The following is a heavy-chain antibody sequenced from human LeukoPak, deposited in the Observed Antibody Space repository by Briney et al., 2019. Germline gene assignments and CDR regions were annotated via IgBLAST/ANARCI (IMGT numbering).Heavy chain of an antibody. CDR2: ISSSNSAV. D-gene: IGHD3-10*01. Sequence: GGSLRLSCAASGFTFSSYSMKWVRQAPGKGLEWVSSISSSNSAVDYTDALKGRFNRSRDNAKKSLYLQMNSLIAEDTAVYYCARDRSYYGSGSYAMNGKEFWGKGPTVTVSS. CDR3: ARDRSYYGSGSYAMNGKEF. J-gene: IGHJ6*04. V-gene: IGHV3-21*01. CDR1: GFTFSSYS.